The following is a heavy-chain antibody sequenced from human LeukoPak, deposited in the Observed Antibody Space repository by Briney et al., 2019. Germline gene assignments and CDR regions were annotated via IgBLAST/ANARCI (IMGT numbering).Heavy chain of an antibody. CDR2: ISSSSSYT. V-gene: IGHV3-11*06. CDR3: ARAQRGYSYGYGPSYFDY. J-gene: IGHJ4*02. Sequence: GGSLRLSCAASGXTFSDYYMSWIRQAPGKGLEWVSYISSSSSYTNYADSVKGRFTISRDNAKNSLYLQMNSLRAEDTAVYYCARAQRGYSYGYGPSYFDYWGQGTLVTVSS. D-gene: IGHD5-18*01. CDR1: GXTFSDYY.